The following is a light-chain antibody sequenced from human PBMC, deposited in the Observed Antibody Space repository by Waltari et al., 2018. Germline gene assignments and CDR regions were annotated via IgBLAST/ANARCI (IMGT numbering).Light chain of an antibody. Sequence: LTCTLSSGHSSNVIAWHQQQPEKGPRYLMKVNSDGSHSKGDEIPDRFSGSSSGAERYLTISSLQSEDEADYYCQTGGHGTWVFGGGTKLTVL. CDR1: SGHSSNV. V-gene: IGLV4-69*01. CDR2: VNSDGSH. J-gene: IGLJ3*02. CDR3: QTGGHGTWV.